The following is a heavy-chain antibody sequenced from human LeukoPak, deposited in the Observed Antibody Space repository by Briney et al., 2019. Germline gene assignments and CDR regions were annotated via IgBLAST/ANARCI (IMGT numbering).Heavy chain of an antibody. J-gene: IGHJ6*03. CDR3: AKDGASAAYYYYYMDV. V-gene: IGHV3-9*01. CDR1: GLTGDDYD. D-gene: IGHD2-2*01. Sequence: PVGYLRLPCAATGLTGDDYDMRWVRQAQGKGLEWVSGISWNSGSIGYADSVKGRFTISRDNAKNSLYLQMNSLRAEDTALYYCAKDGASAAYYYYYMDVWGKGTTVTVSS. CDR2: ISWNSGSI.